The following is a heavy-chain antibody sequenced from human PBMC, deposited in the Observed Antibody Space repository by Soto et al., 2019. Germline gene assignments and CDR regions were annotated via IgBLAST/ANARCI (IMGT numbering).Heavy chain of an antibody. J-gene: IGHJ5*02. Sequence: SETLSLTCTVSGGSISSGGYYWSWIRQHPGKGLEWIGYIYYSGSTYYNPSLKSRVTISVDTSKNQFSLKLSSVTAADTAVYYCARDRRGVLDPWGQGIPVTVSS. CDR1: GGSISSGGYY. V-gene: IGHV4-31*03. CDR3: ARDRRGVLDP. CDR2: IYYSGST.